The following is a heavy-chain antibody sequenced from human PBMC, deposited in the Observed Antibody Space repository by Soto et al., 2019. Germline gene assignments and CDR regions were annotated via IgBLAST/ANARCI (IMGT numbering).Heavy chain of an antibody. V-gene: IGHV3-30-3*01. J-gene: IGHJ5*02. CDR1: GFTFSTYA. D-gene: IGHD3-10*01. CDR3: PREGHGDWFDP. Sequence: QVHLVESGGGVVQPGRSLRLSCAASGFTFSTYAMHWVRQAPGKGLEWVATISDDGTNKYYADSVKGRFTISRDNSKDTLYLQMNSLRAEDTAVYYCPREGHGDWFDPWGQGNLVTVSS. CDR2: ISDDGTNK.